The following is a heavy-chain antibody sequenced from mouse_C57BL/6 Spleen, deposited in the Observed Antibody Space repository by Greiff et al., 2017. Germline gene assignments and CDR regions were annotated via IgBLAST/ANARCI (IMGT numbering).Heavy chain of an antibody. CDR3: ARWDSYASCVAY. CDR1: GYTFTSYW. Sequence: QVQLQQSGAELVRPGSSVKLSCKASGYTFTSYWMHWVQQRPIQGLEWIGNIDTSDSATHYPQKFKDKATLTVDKSSSTAYMQLSSLTSEYSAVYYCARWDSYASCVAYWGQGTLVTVSA. D-gene: IGHD2-12*01. CDR2: IDTSDSAT. J-gene: IGHJ3*01. V-gene: IGHV1-52*01.